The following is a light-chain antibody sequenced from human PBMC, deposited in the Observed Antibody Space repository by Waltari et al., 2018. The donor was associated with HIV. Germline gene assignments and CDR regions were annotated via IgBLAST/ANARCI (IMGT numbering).Light chain of an antibody. V-gene: IGLV1-36*01. J-gene: IGLJ2*01. CDR3: AAWDDSLNGVV. Sequence: QYVLTQPPSVSGAPRQRVTISCSGISSNIGNNAVNWYQQLPGKAPKLLVYYDDLLPSGVSDRFSGSRSGTSASLAISGLQSEDEADYYCAAWDDSLNGVVFGGGTKLTVL. CDR1: SSNIGNNA. CDR2: YDD.